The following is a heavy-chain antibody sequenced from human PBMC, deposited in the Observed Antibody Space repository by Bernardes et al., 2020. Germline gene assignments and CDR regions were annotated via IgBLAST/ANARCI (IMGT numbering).Heavy chain of an antibody. CDR1: GFTFSSYW. CDR3: ARGYCSGGSWYPEKKYYYYGMDV. D-gene: IGHD2-15*01. Sequence: GGSLRLSCAASGFTFSSYWMSWVRQAPGKGLEWVANIKPDGSEKYYVDSVKGRFTISRDNAKNSLYLQMNSLRAEDTAVYYCARGYCSGGSWYPEKKYYYYGMDVWGQGNTVTVSS. CDR2: IKPDGSEK. V-gene: IGHV3-7*01. J-gene: IGHJ6*02.